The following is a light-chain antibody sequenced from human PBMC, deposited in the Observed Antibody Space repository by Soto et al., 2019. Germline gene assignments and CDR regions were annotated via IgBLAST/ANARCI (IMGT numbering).Light chain of an antibody. J-gene: IGKJ1*01. CDR1: QSISDW. V-gene: IGKV1-5*03. CDR3: QQYQNFCS. Sequence: DIQMTQSPSTLSASVGDRVTITCRASQSISDWLAWYQHKPGTAPKLLIYKASSLESGVPSRFSGSGSGTEFTLTISSLQPDDFASYYCQQYQNFCSFGHGTKVEIK. CDR2: KAS.